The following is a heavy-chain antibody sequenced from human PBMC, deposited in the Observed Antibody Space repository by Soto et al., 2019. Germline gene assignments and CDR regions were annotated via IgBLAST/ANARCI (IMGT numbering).Heavy chain of an antibody. D-gene: IGHD3-22*01. CDR2: IYYSGST. CDR3: ARSPVVITQYYFDY. V-gene: IGHV4-30-4*01. Sequence: ASETLSLTCTVSGGSISSGEYYWSWIRQPPGKGLEWIGYIYYSGSTYYNPSLKSRVTISVDTSKNQFSLKLSSVTAADTAVYYCARSPVVITQYYFDYWGQGTLVTVSS. CDR1: GGSISSGEYY. J-gene: IGHJ4*02.